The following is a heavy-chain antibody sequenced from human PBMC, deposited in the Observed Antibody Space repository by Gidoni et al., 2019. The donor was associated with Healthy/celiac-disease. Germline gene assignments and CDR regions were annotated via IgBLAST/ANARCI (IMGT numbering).Heavy chain of an antibody. V-gene: IGHV4-39*01. CDR2: IFYSGST. D-gene: IGHD4-17*01. CDR3: ARGMVEDGDYGGWFDP. CDR1: GGSISSSSYY. J-gene: IGHJ5*02. Sequence: QLQLQESGPGLVKPSETLSLTCTVSGGSISSSSYYWGWIRQPPGKGREWIGSIFYSGSTYYNPSLKSRVTISVDTSKNQFSLKLSAVTAADTAVYYCARGMVEDGDYGGWFDPWGQGTLVTVSS.